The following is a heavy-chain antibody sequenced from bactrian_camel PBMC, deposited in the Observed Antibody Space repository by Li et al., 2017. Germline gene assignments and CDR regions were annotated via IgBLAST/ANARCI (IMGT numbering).Heavy chain of an antibody. D-gene: IGHD6*01. J-gene: IGHJ6*01. V-gene: IGHV3S1*01. CDR1: IYTSNLYC. CDR3: VRVDTWDFGY. CDR2: IWTGAYST. Sequence: HVQLVESGGGSVQAGGSLRLSCATSIYTSNLYCMAWFRQAPGKEREGVAAIWTGAYSTYYADSVKGRFTISRDNAKNTVYLQMNTLKAEDTAVYYCVRVDTWDFGYWGQGTQVTVS.